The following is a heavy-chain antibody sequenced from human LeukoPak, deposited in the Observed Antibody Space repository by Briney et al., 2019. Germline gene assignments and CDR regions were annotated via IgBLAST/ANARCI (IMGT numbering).Heavy chain of an antibody. CDR3: ARDTLVYADSPDAFDI. J-gene: IGHJ3*02. CDR1: GFTFSDYE. V-gene: IGHV3-48*03. D-gene: IGHD4-17*01. Sequence: GGSLRLSCAASGFTFSDYEMNWVRQAPGKGLEWVSHISTSGSIIHYADSVEGRFTISRDNAKNSLYLQMNSLRAEDTAVYYCARDTLVYADSPDAFDIWGQGTMVTVSS. CDR2: ISTSGSII.